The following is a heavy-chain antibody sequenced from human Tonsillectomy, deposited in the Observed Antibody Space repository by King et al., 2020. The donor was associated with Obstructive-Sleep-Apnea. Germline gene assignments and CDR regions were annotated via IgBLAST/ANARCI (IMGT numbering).Heavy chain of an antibody. CDR2: IYYSGST. D-gene: IGHD3-10*01. CDR3: ARVPSPDYYGSGSYYRYGFGMDV. J-gene: IGHJ6*02. Sequence: QLQEPGPGLVKPSQTLSLTCTVSGGSISSGGYYWSWIRQHPGKGLEWIGYIYYSGSTYYNPSLKSRVTISVDTSKKQFSLKLSSVTAADTDVYYCARVPSPDYYGSGSYYRYGFGMDVWGQGTTVTVSS. CDR1: GGSISSGGYY. V-gene: IGHV4-31*03.